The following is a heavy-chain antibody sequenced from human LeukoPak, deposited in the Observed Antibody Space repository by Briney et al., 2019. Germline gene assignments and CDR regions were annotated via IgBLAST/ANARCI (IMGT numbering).Heavy chain of an antibody. CDR2: ISSSSYI. D-gene: IGHD1-26*01. Sequence: GGSLRLSCAASGFTFSSYSMNWVRQAPGKGLEWVSSISSSSYIYYADSVKGRFTISRDNAKNSLYLQMNSLRAKDTAVYYCASGSQPYYFDYWGQGTLVTVSS. V-gene: IGHV3-21*01. CDR1: GFTFSSYS. CDR3: ASGSQPYYFDY. J-gene: IGHJ4*02.